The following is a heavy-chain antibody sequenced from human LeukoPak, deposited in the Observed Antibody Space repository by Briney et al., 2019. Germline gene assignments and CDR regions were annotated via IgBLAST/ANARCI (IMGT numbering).Heavy chain of an antibody. Sequence: GESLKISCKGSGYSFTSYWIGWVRQMPGKGLEWMGIIYPGDSDTRYSPSFQGQVTISADKSISTAYLQWSSLKASDTAMYYCARTSYYYDSSGYFNWFDLWGQGTLVTVSS. J-gene: IGHJ5*02. V-gene: IGHV5-51*01. CDR2: IYPGDSDT. CDR3: ARTSYYYDSSGYFNWFDL. CDR1: GYSFTSYW. D-gene: IGHD3-22*01.